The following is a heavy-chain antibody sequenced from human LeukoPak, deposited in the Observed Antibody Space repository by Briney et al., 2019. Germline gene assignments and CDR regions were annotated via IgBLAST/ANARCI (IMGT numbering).Heavy chain of an antibody. CDR3: AKVSDTTMVYFFDY. Sequence: GGSLRLSCAASGFTSSDYWMHWVRQAPGKGLEWVSAISDSGGTTYYADSVKGRFTISRDNSKNTLYLQMNSLRAEDTAVYYCAKVSDTTMVYFFDYWGQGTLVTVSS. J-gene: IGHJ4*02. CDR1: GFTSSDYW. D-gene: IGHD5-18*01. CDR2: ISDSGGTT. V-gene: IGHV3-23*01.